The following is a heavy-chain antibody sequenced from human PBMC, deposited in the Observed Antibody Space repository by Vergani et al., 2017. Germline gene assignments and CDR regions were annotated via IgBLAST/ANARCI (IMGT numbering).Heavy chain of an antibody. CDR2: INHSGST. D-gene: IGHD1-26*01. V-gene: IGHV4-34*01. Sequence: QVQLQQWGAGLLKPSETLSLTCAVYGGSFSGYYCSWIRQPPGKGLEWIGEINHSGSTNYNPSLKSRVTISVDTSKNQFSLKLSSVTAADTAVYYCASSGSYTPRDYWGQGTLVTVSS. J-gene: IGHJ4*02. CDR3: ASSGSYTPRDY. CDR1: GGSFSGYY.